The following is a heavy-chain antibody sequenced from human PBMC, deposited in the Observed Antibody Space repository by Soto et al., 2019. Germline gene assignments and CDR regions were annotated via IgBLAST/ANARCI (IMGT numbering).Heavy chain of an antibody. D-gene: IGHD2-2*01. CDR2: INPENGRT. CDR3: ANCRLPAIPAAADY. CDR1: GYTFTSFQ. J-gene: IGHJ4*02. Sequence: ASVKVSCKTSGYTFTSFQMHWVRQAPGQGLEWVGIINPENGRTSYAQNFQGRVTMTSDTSTRTIYMELSSLRSEDTAVYYCANCRLPAIPAAADYWGQGTLVTVSS. V-gene: IGHV1-46*01.